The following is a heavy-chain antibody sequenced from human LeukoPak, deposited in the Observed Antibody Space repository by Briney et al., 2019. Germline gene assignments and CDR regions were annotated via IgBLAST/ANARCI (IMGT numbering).Heavy chain of an antibody. V-gene: IGHV4-38-2*02. CDR3: ARTKKNGGYSGSYYAFDI. CDR2: IYHSGST. D-gene: IGHD1-26*01. CDR1: GYSISSGYY. Sequence: SETLSLTCTVSGYSISSGYYWGCIRQPPGKGLEWIGSIYHSGSTYYNPSLKSRVTISVDTSKNQFSLKLSSVTAADTAVYYCARTKKNGGYSGSYYAFDIWGQGTMVTVSS. J-gene: IGHJ3*02.